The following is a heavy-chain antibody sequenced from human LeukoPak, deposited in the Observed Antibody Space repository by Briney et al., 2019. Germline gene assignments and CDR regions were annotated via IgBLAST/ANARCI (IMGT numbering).Heavy chain of an antibody. Sequence: GRSLRLSCAASGFTLSGHAMHWVRQAPGKGLEWLSFISYDGRNKYYADSVKGRFTISKDNSKSTLHLQMSSLRTEDTAVYYCAKDLTGGYSPDGMDVWGRGTTVTVSS. CDR1: GFTLSGHA. V-gene: IGHV3-30*04. D-gene: IGHD5-18*01. CDR3: AKDLTGGYSPDGMDV. J-gene: IGHJ6*02. CDR2: ISYDGRNK.